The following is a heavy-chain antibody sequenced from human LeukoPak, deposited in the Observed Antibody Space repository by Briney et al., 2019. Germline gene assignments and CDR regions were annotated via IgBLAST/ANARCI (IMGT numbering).Heavy chain of an antibody. D-gene: IGHD5-18*01. J-gene: IGHJ4*02. CDR1: GFTLNKFA. V-gene: IGHV3-13*01. CDR2: IGIRGDT. Sequence: PGGSLRLSCAASGFTLNKFAMSWVRQAPGKGLEWVSAIGIRGDTYYPGSVKGRFTISRENAKSSLYLQMNSLRAEDTAVYYCARGGIQVSGIDEIDHWGQGTLVTVSS. CDR3: ARGGIQVSGIDEIDH.